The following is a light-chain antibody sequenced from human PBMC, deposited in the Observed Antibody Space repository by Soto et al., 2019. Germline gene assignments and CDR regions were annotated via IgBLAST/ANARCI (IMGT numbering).Light chain of an antibody. J-gene: IGKJ1*01. CDR2: MIS. CDR3: MKGTPCPWT. CDR1: QGLVYSDGNTY. V-gene: IGKV2-30*01. Sequence: DVVMTQSTLSLPVTLGQPASISCRSTQGLVYSDGNTYLNWFHQRPGQSPRRLIYMISNRDSVVPDRFSGSGSGTDFTLTISRVEAADVGVYYCMKGTPCPWTFGQGT.